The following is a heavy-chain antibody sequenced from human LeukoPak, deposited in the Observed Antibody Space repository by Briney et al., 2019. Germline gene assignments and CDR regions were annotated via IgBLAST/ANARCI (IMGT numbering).Heavy chain of an antibody. J-gene: IGHJ4*02. D-gene: IGHD3-10*01. CDR3: AISYYFDY. CDR1: GFTFSNYA. Sequence: PGGSLRLSCAASGFTFSNYAMSWVRQAPGKGLEWVSSISGSGGGTYYADSVKGRFTISRDNSKNTVYLQMNSLRAEDTAIYYCAISYYFDYWGQGTLVTVSS. V-gene: IGHV3-23*01. CDR2: ISGSGGGT.